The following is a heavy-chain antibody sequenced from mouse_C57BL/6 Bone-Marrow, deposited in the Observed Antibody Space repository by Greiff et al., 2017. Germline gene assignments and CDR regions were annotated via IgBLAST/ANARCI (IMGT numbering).Heavy chain of an antibody. D-gene: IGHD2-5*01. J-gene: IGHJ4*01. CDR1: GFSFNTYA. Sequence: EVQLVESGGGLVQPKGSLKLSCAASGFSFNTYAMNWVRQAPGKGLEWVARIRSKSNNYATYYADSVKDRFTISRDDSESMLYLQMNNLKTEDTAMYYCVRHGIYSNYPHYAMDYWGQGTSVTVSS. V-gene: IGHV10-1*01. CDR2: IRSKSNNYAT. CDR3: VRHGIYSNYPHYAMDY.